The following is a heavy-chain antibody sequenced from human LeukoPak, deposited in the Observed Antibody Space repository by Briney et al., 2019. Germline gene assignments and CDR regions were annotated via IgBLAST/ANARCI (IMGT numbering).Heavy chain of an antibody. CDR1: GYTFTSYW. V-gene: IGHV5-51*01. CDR3: ARLSGDSAVGVRVYFDY. Sequence: GESLKISCKASGYTFTSYWIGWVRQMPGKGLEWMGIIYPGDSDTRYSLSLQGQVTISADKSISTAYLQWSSLKASDTAMYYCARLSGDSAVGVRVYFDYWGQGTLVTVSS. J-gene: IGHJ4*02. CDR2: IYPGDSDT. D-gene: IGHD2-21*02.